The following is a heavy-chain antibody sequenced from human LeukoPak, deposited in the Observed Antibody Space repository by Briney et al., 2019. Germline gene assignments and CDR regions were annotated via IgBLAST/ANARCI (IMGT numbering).Heavy chain of an antibody. CDR1: GGSISSYY. V-gene: IGHV4-4*08. D-gene: IGHD6-6*01. CDR2: IYTSGST. J-gene: IGHJ6*03. CDR3: ARDQIEYSTYYYYMDV. Sequence: SETLSLTCTVSGGSISSYYWSWIRQPPGKGLEWIGYIYTSGSTNYNPSLKSRVTISVDTSKNQFSLKLSSVTAADTAVYYCARDQIEYSTYYYYMDVWGKGTTVTVSS.